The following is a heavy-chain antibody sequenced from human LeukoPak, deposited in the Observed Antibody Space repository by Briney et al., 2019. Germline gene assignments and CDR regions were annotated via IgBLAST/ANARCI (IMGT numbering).Heavy chain of an antibody. V-gene: IGHV4-59*01. J-gene: IGHJ4*02. D-gene: IGHD3-16*01. CDR1: GGSISSYY. Sequence: SETLSLTCTVSGGSISSYYWSWIRQPPGKGLEWIGYIYYSGSTNYNPSLKSRVTISVDTSKNQFSLKLSSVTAADTAVYYCARETVRGEVDYWGQGTLVTVSS. CDR3: ARETVRGEVDY. CDR2: IYYSGST.